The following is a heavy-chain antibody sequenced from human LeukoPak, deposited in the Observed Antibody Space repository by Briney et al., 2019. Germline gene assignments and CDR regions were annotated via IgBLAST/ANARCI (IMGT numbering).Heavy chain of an antibody. Sequence: GGSLRLSCAASGFTFSSYNMNWVRQAPGKGLEWVSSISSSSSYIYYADSVKGRFTISRDNAKKSLYLQMNSLRAEDTALYYCARGDGYYDILTGYSEARYYFDYWGQGTLVTVSS. D-gene: IGHD3-9*01. J-gene: IGHJ4*02. CDR1: GFTFSSYN. CDR3: ARGDGYYDILTGYSEARYYFDY. V-gene: IGHV3-21*04. CDR2: ISSSSSYI.